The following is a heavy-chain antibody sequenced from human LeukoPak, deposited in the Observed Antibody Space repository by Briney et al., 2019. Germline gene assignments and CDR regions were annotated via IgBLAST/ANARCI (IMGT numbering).Heavy chain of an antibody. CDR1: GGSFSGYY. V-gene: IGHV4-34*01. Sequence: SETLSLTCAVYGGSFSGYYWSWIRQPPGKGLEWIGEINHSGSTNYNPSLKSQVTISVDTSKNQFSLKLSSVTAADTAVYYCARGRDGYKHFDYWGQGTLVTVSS. D-gene: IGHD5-24*01. J-gene: IGHJ4*02. CDR3: ARGRDGYKHFDY. CDR2: INHSGST.